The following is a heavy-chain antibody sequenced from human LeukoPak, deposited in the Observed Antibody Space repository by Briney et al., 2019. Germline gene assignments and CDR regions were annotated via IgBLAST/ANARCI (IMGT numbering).Heavy chain of an antibody. Sequence: GGSLRLSCAASGFTFDDYDVHWVRQAPGKGLEWVSGISWNSCSIGYADSVKGRFTISRDNPKNSLYLQMNSLRAEEMALYYCAKDTEYDFWSGYFDYWGQGTLVTVSS. CDR2: ISWNSCSI. CDR1: GFTFDDYD. J-gene: IGHJ4*02. V-gene: IGHV3-9*03. D-gene: IGHD3-3*01. CDR3: AKDTEYDFWSGYFDY.